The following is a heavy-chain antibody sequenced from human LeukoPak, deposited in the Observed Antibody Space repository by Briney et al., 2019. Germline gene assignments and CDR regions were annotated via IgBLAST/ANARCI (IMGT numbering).Heavy chain of an antibody. CDR1: GYTFTAYY. Sequence: ASVKVSCKASGYTFTAYYIHWVRQAPGQGLEWMGWINPNTGGTNYAQKFQGRVTITRDTSINTVYMDLSRLTSDDTALYYCARDHNSENWGSLGGWGQGTLVTVSS. CDR2: INPNTGGT. V-gene: IGHV1-2*02. D-gene: IGHD7-27*01. J-gene: IGHJ4*02. CDR3: ARDHNSENWGSLGG.